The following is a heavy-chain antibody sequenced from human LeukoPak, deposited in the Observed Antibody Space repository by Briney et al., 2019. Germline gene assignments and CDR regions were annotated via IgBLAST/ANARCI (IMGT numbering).Heavy chain of an antibody. CDR3: ARRYFDS. J-gene: IGHJ4*02. Sequence: GGSMRLSCVASGITFSDDWMSWVRQAPGKGLEWVANIKQDGSEIYYVASVKGRFTISRDNTKNSLYLQMNSLRAEDTAVYYCARRYFDSWGQGTLVTVSS. CDR2: IKQDGSEI. CDR1: GITFSDDW. V-gene: IGHV3-7*01.